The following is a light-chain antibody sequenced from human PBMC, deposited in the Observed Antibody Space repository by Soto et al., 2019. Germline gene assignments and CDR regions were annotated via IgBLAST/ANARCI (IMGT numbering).Light chain of an antibody. CDR2: GVT. J-gene: IGLJ1*01. V-gene: IGLV2-8*01. CDR3: SSYSISTAYL. Sequence: QSALTQPPSASGSPGQSVTISCTGTSSDVGGYNYVSWYQQHPGKAPKLMIFGVTKRPSGVPDRFYGSKSGNTASLTVAGLQAEDEADYFCSSYSISTAYLFGTGTKLTVL. CDR1: SSDVGGYNY.